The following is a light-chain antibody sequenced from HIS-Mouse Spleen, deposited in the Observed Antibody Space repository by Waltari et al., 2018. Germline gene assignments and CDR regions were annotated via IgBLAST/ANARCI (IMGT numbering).Light chain of an antibody. J-gene: IGLJ3*02. CDR1: SRDVGSYNL. CDR3: CSYAGSSTLV. Sequence: QSALTQPASVSGSPGQSITIPCTGTSRDVGSYNLVSWYQQHPGKAPKLMIYEGTKPPSGVSNRCSGSKSGNTASLTIPPLQAEDEADYYCCSYAGSSTLVFGGGTNLTVL. V-gene: IGLV2-23*01. CDR2: EGT.